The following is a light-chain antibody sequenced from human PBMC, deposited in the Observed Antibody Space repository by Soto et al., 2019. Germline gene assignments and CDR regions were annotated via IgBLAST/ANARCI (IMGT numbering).Light chain of an antibody. Sequence: IHLTQSPSSLSASIGDRVTITFRASQGISSYLAWYQQKPGKAPKLLIYAASTLQIGVPSRFSGGGSGTDFTLTLSSLQPEDFATYYCQQVNSFPSTFGQGTRLEIK. CDR3: QQVNSFPST. V-gene: IGKV1-9*01. J-gene: IGKJ5*01. CDR1: QGISSY. CDR2: AAS.